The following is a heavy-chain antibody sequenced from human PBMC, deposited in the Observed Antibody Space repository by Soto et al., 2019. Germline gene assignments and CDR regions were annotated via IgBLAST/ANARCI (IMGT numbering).Heavy chain of an antibody. CDR2: INHSGST. CDR1: GGSFSGYY. J-gene: IGHJ4*02. V-gene: IGHV4-34*01. Sequence: NPSETLSLTCAVYGGSFSGYYWSWIRQPPGKGLEWIGEINHSGSTNYNPSLKSRVTISVDTSKNQFSLKLSSVTAADTAVYYCARGEEYYDFWSGYYPRNGYFDYWGQGTLVTVSS. CDR3: ARGEEYYDFWSGYYPRNGYFDY. D-gene: IGHD3-3*01.